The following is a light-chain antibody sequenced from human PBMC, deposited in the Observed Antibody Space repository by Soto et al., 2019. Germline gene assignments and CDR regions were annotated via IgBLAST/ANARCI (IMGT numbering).Light chain of an antibody. CDR2: GAS. CDR1: ETITNTY. Sequence: EIVLTQSPATLSLSPGERGTLSCGASETITNTYVAWYQHKPGLAPRLLIYGASSRATGIPDRFRGSGSGTDFTLTISRLEPEDFAVYYCQQYDDSPITFGGGTKVEIK. J-gene: IGKJ4*01. V-gene: IGKV3D-20*01. CDR3: QQYDDSPIT.